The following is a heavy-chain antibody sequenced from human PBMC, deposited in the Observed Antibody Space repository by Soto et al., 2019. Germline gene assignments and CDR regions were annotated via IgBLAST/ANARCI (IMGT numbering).Heavy chain of an antibody. Sequence: QVHLQESGPGVVKASETLSLTCSLSGGSTSGKYWSWIWQSAGKGLEWIGRIYSSGRTHYNPSLGSRVSMSVAQNSFSLRLTSVTAADTAIYYCARDFDVNTALDYWYCDLWGRGTQVSVSS. CDR2: IYSSGRT. D-gene: IGHD3-9*01. CDR3: ARDFDVNTALDYWYCDL. J-gene: IGHJ2*01. V-gene: IGHV4-4*07. CDR1: GGSTSGKY.